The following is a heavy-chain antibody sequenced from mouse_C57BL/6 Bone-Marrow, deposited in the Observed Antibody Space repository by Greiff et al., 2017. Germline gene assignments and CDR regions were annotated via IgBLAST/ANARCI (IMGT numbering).Heavy chain of an antibody. Sequence: VQLKESGGGLVQPGGSLSLSCAASGFTFTDYYMSWVRQPPGKALEWLGFIRNKANGYTTEYSASVKGRFTISRDTSQSILYLQMNALRAEDSATYYCARSSYYYGSSYGYFDVWGTGTTVTVSS. CDR1: GFTFTDYY. CDR2: IRNKANGYTT. J-gene: IGHJ1*03. D-gene: IGHD1-1*01. V-gene: IGHV7-3*01. CDR3: ARSSYYYGSSYGYFDV.